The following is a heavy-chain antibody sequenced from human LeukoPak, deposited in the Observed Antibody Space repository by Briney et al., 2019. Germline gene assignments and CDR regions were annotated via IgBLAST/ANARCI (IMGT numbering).Heavy chain of an antibody. V-gene: IGHV3-7*01. CDR2: INQDGSEK. D-gene: IGHD4-17*01. J-gene: IGHJ4*02. Sequence: GGSLRLSCAASGFTFTSYWMSWVRQAPGKGLEWVANINQDGSEKYYVDSVKGRFAISRDNAKNSLYLQMNSLRAEDTAMYYCARDPIDYGRPGDYWGQGTLVTVSS. CDR3: ARDPIDYGRPGDY. CDR1: GFTFTSYW.